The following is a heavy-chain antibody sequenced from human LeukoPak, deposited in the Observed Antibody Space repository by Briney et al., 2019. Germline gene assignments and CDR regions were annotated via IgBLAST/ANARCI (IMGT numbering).Heavy chain of an antibody. V-gene: IGHV3-23*01. J-gene: IGHJ4*02. CDR3: AKGSRSSRPYYFDY. CDR1: GFPFRNYA. CDR2: ITNSGGDK. Sequence: GGSLRLSCAASGFPFRNYAMGWVRQAPGKGLDWVSAITNSGGDKYHADSVKGRFTISRDNSRNTLFLQMNSLRVEDTAVYYCAKGSRSSRPYYFDYWGQGTLVTVSS. D-gene: IGHD6-6*01.